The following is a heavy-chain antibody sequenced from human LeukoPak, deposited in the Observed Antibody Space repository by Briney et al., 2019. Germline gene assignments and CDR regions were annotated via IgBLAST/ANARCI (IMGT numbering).Heavy chain of an antibody. CDR1: GVSISSNLW. CDR3: ARQVYYGSVNYIPPYCYYYMDV. J-gene: IGHJ6*03. Sequence: PSEPLSLTCAVSGVSISSNLWWTWVRQPPGKGLEWIAEIHHSGSINFNPSLKSRVTISVDKAKNQFSLNRSSVTAADTAVYYCARQVYYGSVNYIPPYCYYYMDVWGKGTTVTISS. V-gene: IGHV4-4*02. D-gene: IGHD3-10*01. CDR2: IHHSGSI.